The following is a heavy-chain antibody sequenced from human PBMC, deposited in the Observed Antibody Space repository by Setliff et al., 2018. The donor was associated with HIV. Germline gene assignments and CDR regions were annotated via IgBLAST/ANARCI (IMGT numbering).Heavy chain of an antibody. CDR2: INTDGRST. J-gene: IGHJ6*03. D-gene: IGHD6-13*01. CDR1: GFSFSSYW. CDR3: ARVYRPQQLIGGYYSYYMDV. Sequence: PGGSLRLSCAASGFSFSSYWMHWVRQAPGKGLVWVSRINTDGRSTTYADSVKGRFTISRDNAKNTLYLQMNSLRAEDTAVYYCARVYRPQQLIGGYYSYYMDVWGKGTAVTVSS. V-gene: IGHV3-74*01.